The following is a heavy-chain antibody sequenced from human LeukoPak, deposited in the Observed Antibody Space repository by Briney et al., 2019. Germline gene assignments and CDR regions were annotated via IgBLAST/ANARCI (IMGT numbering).Heavy chain of an antibody. J-gene: IGHJ4*02. V-gene: IGHV4-31*03. CDR3: ARDLGGIAVA. D-gene: IGHD6-19*01. CDR1: GGSISSGGYS. Sequence: SETLSLTCTVSGGSISSGGYSWSWIRQHPGKGLEWIGYIYYSGSTYYNPSLKSRVTISVDTSKNQFSLKLSSVTAADTAVYYCARDLGGIAVAWGQGTLVTVSS. CDR2: IYYSGST.